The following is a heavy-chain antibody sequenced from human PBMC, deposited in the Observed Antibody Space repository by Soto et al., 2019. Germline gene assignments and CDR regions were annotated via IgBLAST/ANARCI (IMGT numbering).Heavy chain of an antibody. CDR2: ISYDGSNK. CDR1: GFTFSSYG. Sequence: QVQLVESGGGVVQPGRSLRLSCAASGFTFSSYGMHWVRQAPGKGLVWVAVISYDGSNKYYADSVKGRFTISRDNSKNTLYLQMNSQRAEDTAVYYCAKDWYCSGGSCYSPTTDFDYWGQGTLVTVSS. D-gene: IGHD2-15*01. J-gene: IGHJ4*02. V-gene: IGHV3-30*18. CDR3: AKDWYCSGGSCYSPTTDFDY.